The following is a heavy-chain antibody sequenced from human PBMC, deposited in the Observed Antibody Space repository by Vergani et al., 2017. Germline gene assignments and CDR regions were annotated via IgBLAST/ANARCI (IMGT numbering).Heavy chain of an antibody. D-gene: IGHD2-2*01. CDR2: ISSSGSTI. CDR1: GFTFSDYY. V-gene: IGHV3-11*04. CDR3: AKDQERSRYYYYYMDV. Sequence: QVQLVESGGGLVKPGGSLRLSCAASGFTFSDYYMSWIRQAPGKGLEWVSYISSSGSTIYYADSVKGRFTISRDNSKNTLYLQMNSLRAEDTAVYYCAKDQERSRYYYYYMDVWGKGTTVTVSS. J-gene: IGHJ6*03.